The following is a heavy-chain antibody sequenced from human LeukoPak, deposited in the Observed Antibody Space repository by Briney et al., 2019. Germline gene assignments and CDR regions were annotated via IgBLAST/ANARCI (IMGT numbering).Heavy chain of an antibody. CDR3: AKPLTYYYGSGSYYNVTDY. CDR1: GFTFSDYY. D-gene: IGHD3-10*01. Sequence: GGSLRLSCAASGFTFSDYYMSWNRQAPGKGLEWVAVISYDGSNKYYADSMKGRFTISRDNSKNTLYLQMNSLRAEDTAVYYCAKPLTYYYGSGSYYNVTDYWGQGTLVTVSS. V-gene: IGHV3-30*18. CDR2: ISYDGSNK. J-gene: IGHJ4*02.